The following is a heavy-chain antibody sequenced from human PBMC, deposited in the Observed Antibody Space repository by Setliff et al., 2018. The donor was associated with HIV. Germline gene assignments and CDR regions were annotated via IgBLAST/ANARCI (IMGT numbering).Heavy chain of an antibody. Sequence: ASVKVSCKASRYTFTGHYMHWVRQAPGQGLEWVGWINPSSGGTNYAQKFQGRVTMTRDTSISTAYRELSRLTSDDTAVYYCARDGRYCSGGSCFTNRASYYYYYMDVWGKGTTVTVS. CDR1: RYTFTGHY. CDR3: ARDGRYCSGGSCFTNRASYYYYYMDV. V-gene: IGHV1-2*02. CDR2: INPSSGGT. D-gene: IGHD2-15*01. J-gene: IGHJ6*03.